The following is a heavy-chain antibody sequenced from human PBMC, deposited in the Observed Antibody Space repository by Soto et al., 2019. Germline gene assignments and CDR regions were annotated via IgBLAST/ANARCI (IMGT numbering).Heavy chain of an antibody. CDR1: GFTFSSYS. D-gene: IGHD5-12*01. CDR2: ISSRSDYI. Sequence: EVQLVESGGGLVKPGGSLRLSCAASGFTFSSYSMNWVRQAPGKGLEWVSAISSRSDYIYYAVSVKVRFTISRDNAKNSLDLQMNSLTAEDTAVYYCARSPPGRGYESRSGYYWGQGTLVTVSS. J-gene: IGHJ4*02. V-gene: IGHV3-21*01. CDR3: ARSPPGRGYESRSGYY.